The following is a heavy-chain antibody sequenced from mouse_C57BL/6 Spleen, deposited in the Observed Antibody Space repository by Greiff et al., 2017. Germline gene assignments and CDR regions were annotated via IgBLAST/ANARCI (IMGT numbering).Heavy chain of an antibody. V-gene: IGHV1-42*01. D-gene: IGHD1-1*01. J-gene: IGHJ3*01. CDR2: INPSTGGT. Sequence: VQLQQSGPELVKPGASVKISCKASGYSFTGYYMNWVKQSPEKSLEWIGEINPSTGGTTYNQKFKAKATLTVDKSSSTAYMQLKSLTSEDSAVYYCAIYGSLAYGGQGTLVTVSA. CDR1: GYSFTGYY. CDR3: AIYGSLAY.